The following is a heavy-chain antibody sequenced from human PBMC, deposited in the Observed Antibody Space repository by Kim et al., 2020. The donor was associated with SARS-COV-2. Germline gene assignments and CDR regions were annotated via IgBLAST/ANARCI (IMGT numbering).Heavy chain of an antibody. V-gene: IGHV4-34*01. CDR3: ARGQYSSSWYGVRGWFDP. CDR1: GGPFSGYY. CDR2: INHSGST. Sequence: SETLSLTCAVYGGPFSGYYWSWIRQPPGKGLEWIGEINHSGSTNYNPSLKSRVTISVDTSKNQFSLKLSSVTAADTAVYYCARGQYSSSWYGVRGWFDPWGQGTLVTVSS. D-gene: IGHD6-13*01. J-gene: IGHJ5*02.